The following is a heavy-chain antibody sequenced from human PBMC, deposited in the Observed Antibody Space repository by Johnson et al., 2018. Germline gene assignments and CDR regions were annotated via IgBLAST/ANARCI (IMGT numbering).Heavy chain of an antibody. J-gene: IGHJ6*03. Sequence: EVQLVQSGGGLVQPGGSLRLSCAASGFPFSNYAMHWVRQAPGKGLEYVSAISSNGGSTYCANSVKGRFTISRDNSKNTLYLQMGSLRAEDMAVYYCARVGGTYYYYYMDVWGKGTTVTVSS. CDR3: ARVGGTYYYYYMDV. D-gene: IGHD3-10*01. CDR1: GFPFSNYA. V-gene: IGHV3-64*01. CDR2: ISSNGGST.